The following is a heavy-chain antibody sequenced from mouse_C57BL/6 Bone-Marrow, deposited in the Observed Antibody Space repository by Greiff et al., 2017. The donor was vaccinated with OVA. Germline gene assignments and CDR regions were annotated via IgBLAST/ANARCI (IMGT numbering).Heavy chain of an antibody. D-gene: IGHD2-4*01. CDR3: ARYDYDGGGAMDY. J-gene: IGHJ4*01. CDR2: ISSGSSTI. Sequence: EVQVVESGGGLVKPGGSLKLSCAASGFTFSDYGMHWVRQAPEKGLEWVAYISSGSSTIYYADTVKGRFTISRDNAKNTLFLQMTSLRSEDTAMYYCARYDYDGGGAMDYWGQGTSVTVSS. V-gene: IGHV5-17*01. CDR1: GFTFSDYG.